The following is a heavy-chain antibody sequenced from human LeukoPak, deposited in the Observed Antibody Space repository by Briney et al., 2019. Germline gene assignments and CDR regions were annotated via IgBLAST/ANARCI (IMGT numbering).Heavy chain of an antibody. J-gene: IGHJ6*03. V-gene: IGHV3-7*04. CDR2: IKQDGSEK. D-gene: IGHD3-22*01. CDR3: AKDGDSTGYYSSYYNHMDV. CDR1: GFTFSR. Sequence: GGSLRLSCAASGFTFSRMSWVRQAPGKGLEWVANIKQDGSEKYYVDSVKGRLTISRDNAKNSLYLQMNSLRAEDTAIYYCAKDGDSTGYYSSYYNHMDVWGKGTSVTISS.